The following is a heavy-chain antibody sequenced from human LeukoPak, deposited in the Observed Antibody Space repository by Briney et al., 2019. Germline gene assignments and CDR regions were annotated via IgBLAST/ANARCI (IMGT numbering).Heavy chain of an antibody. Sequence: GGSLRPSCAASGFTFSSYSMNWVRQAPGKGLEWVSSISSSSSYICYADSVKGRFTISRDNTKNSLYLQMNSLRAEDTAVYYCARDRVGSYYYYYYMDVWGKGTTVTVSS. J-gene: IGHJ6*03. D-gene: IGHD1-26*01. CDR1: GFTFSSYS. V-gene: IGHV3-21*01. CDR3: ARDRVGSYYYYYYMDV. CDR2: ISSSSSYI.